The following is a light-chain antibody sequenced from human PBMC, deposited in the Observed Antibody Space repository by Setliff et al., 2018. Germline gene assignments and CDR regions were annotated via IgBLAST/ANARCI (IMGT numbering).Light chain of an antibody. CDR3: GTWDRSLSVYV. CDR2: DGN. Sequence: QSVLTQPPSVSAAPGQKVTISCSGSSSNIGSNYVSWYQQLPGTAPKLLIYDGNKRPSGIPERFSGSKSGTSATLGITGLQTGDEADYYRGTWDRSLSVYVFGAGTKGTVL. CDR1: SSNIGSNY. J-gene: IGLJ1*01. V-gene: IGLV1-51*01.